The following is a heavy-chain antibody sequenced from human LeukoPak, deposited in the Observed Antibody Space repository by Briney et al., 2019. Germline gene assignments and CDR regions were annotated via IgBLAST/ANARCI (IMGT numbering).Heavy chain of an antibody. V-gene: IGHV4-34*01. CDR3: ARAGDSDSSGLDAFDI. J-gene: IGHJ3*02. D-gene: IGHD3-22*01. Sequence: SETLSLTCAVYGGSFSGYYWSWIRQPPGKGLEWLGEINHSGSTNYNPSLKSRVTISVDTSKNQFSLKLSSVTAADTAVYYCARAGDSDSSGLDAFDIWGQGTMVTVSS. CDR2: INHSGST. CDR1: GGSFSGYY.